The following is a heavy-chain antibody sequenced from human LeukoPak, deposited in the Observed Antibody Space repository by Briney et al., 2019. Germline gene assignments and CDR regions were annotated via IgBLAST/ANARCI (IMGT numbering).Heavy chain of an antibody. CDR1: GFTFSSNY. D-gene: IGHD5-12*01. V-gene: IGHV3-53*01. Sequence: PGGSLRLSCAASGFTFSSNYMSWVRQAPGKGLEWVSVIYSGGSTYYTDSVKGRFTISRDNSKNTLYLQMNSLRAEDTAVYYCARGSGSLTPFQHWGQGTLVTVSS. CDR2: IYSGGST. CDR3: ARGSGSLTPFQH. J-gene: IGHJ1*01.